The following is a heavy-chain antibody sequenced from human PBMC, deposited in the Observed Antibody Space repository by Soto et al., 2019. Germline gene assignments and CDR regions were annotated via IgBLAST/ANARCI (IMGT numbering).Heavy chain of an antibody. J-gene: IGHJ6*02. CDR2: ILPIFGTA. Sequence: QVQLVQSVAEVKKPASSVRVSCKASGGTFSSYAISWVRQAPGQGLEWMGGILPIFGTADYAQKFQGRVTIAADESTSTAYMELSSLRSEDTAVYYCAQCLLGVNYYYGMDVWGQGTTVTVSS. D-gene: IGHD3-16*01. CDR1: GGTFSSYA. CDR3: AQCLLGVNYYYGMDV. V-gene: IGHV1-69*12.